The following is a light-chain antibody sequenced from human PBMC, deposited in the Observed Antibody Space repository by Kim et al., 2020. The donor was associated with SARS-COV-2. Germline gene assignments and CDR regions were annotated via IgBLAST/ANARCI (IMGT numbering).Light chain of an antibody. Sequence: RATINCKSSQTILSNSDNKNYLAWYPQKPGQPPKLLIYWASTRETGVPDRFSGSGSGTDFTLTISSLQAEDVAVYYCQQYYGTPYTFGQGTKLEI. CDR3: QQYYGTPYT. V-gene: IGKV4-1*01. CDR1: QTILSNSDNKNY. CDR2: WAS. J-gene: IGKJ2*01.